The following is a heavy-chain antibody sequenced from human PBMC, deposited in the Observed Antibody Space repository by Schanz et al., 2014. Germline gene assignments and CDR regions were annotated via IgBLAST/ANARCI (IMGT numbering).Heavy chain of an antibody. CDR2: IIPNVGIA. V-gene: IGHV1-69*09. CDR1: GYIFSSYA. D-gene: IGHD5-12*01. Sequence: QLVQSGSEFRKPGASVKVSCKASGYIFSSYAIHWVRQAPGQGLEWMGWIIPNVGIANYAQKFQGRVTITADKSTSTTYLEVNSLRSEDTAVYYCARTGYDPSLTHWGQGTLVTVSS. J-gene: IGHJ4*02. CDR3: ARTGYDPSLTH.